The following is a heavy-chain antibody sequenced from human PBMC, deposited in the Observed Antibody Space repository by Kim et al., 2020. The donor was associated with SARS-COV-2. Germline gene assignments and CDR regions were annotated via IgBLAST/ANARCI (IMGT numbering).Heavy chain of an antibody. CDR3: ARANHGYCTGGVCSGFAY. Sequence: GGSLRLSCAASGFTFSSYAMHWVRQAPGKGLEWVAVISYDGSNKYYVDSVKGRFTISRDNSKNTLYLQMNSLRAEDTAVYYCARANHGYCTGGVCSGFAYWGQGTLVTVSS. D-gene: IGHD2-8*02. V-gene: IGHV3-30*04. CDR2: ISYDGSNK. CDR1: GFTFSSYA. J-gene: IGHJ4*02.